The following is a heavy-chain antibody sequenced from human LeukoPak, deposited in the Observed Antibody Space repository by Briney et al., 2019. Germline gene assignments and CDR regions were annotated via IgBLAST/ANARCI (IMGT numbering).Heavy chain of an antibody. V-gene: IGHV3-48*01. CDR3: ARGVGATTRGLEY. D-gene: IGHD1-26*01. Sequence: GGSLRLSCAASGFTFSLYSMNWVRQAPGKGLEWVSYISSSTIYYADSVKGRFTISRDNAKNSLYLQMNSLRAEDTAVYYCARGVGATTRGLEYWGQGTLVTVSS. CDR1: GFTFSLYS. CDR2: ISSSTI. J-gene: IGHJ4*02.